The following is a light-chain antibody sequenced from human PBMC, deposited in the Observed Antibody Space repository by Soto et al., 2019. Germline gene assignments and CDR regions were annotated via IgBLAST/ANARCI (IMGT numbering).Light chain of an antibody. Sequence: QSVMTQPPSVSAAPGQKVTISCSGSSSNIGGNSVSWYQQLPGTAPKLLIYDDNKRPSGIPDRFSGSKSGTSATLGITGFQTGDEADYYCGSWDSSLNAYVFGTGTQLTVL. CDR1: SSNIGGNS. CDR3: GSWDSSLNAYV. V-gene: IGLV1-51*01. CDR2: DDN. J-gene: IGLJ1*01.